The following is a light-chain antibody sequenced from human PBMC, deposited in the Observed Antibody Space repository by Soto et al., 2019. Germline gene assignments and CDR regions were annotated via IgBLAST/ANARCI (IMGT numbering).Light chain of an antibody. Sequence: QSALTQPRSVSGSPGQSVTISCTVTSSDVGGYNYVSWYQQHPGKAPKLMIYDVSKRPSGVPDRFSGSKYGNTASLTISGLHAEDEADYYCCSYAGSYTWVFGGGTQLTVL. V-gene: IGLV2-11*01. CDR1: SSDVGGYNY. CDR3: CSYAGSYTWV. CDR2: DVS. J-gene: IGLJ3*02.